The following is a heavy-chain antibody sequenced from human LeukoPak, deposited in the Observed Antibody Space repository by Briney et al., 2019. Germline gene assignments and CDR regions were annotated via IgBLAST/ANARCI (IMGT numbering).Heavy chain of an antibody. CDR1: GFTFRSYE. J-gene: IGHJ6*03. CDR3: ARDEAFSSSWTHNYYYYMDV. CDR2: ISSSGSTI. Sequence: GGSLRLSCAASGFTFRSYEMNWVRQAPGKGLEWISYISSSGSTIYYADSVKGRFTISRDNAKNSLYLQMNSLRAEDTAVYYCARDEAFSSSWTHNYYYYMDVWGKGTTVTVSS. V-gene: IGHV3-48*03. D-gene: IGHD6-13*01.